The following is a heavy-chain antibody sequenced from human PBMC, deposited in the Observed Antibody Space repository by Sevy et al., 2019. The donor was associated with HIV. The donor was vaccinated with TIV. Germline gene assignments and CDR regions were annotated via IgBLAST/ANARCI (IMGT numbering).Heavy chain of an antibody. Sequence: GGSLRLSCAASGFTFSDYWMSWVRQTPGRGLEWVATIKQDESEKYYMDSGKGRFAISRDNGKNSVSLQMNGLRVEDTALYYCAREVGGFNWRPYYFDSWGQGTLVTVSS. D-gene: IGHD3-3*01. CDR2: IKQDESEK. J-gene: IGHJ4*02. CDR3: AREVGGFNWRPYYFDS. V-gene: IGHV3-7*01. CDR1: GFTFSDYW.